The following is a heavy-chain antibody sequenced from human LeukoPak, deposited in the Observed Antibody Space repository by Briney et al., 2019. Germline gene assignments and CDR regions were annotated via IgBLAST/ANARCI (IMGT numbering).Heavy chain of an antibody. Sequence: GGSLRLSCEASGFTFSTYPMQWVRQAPEKGLEWVAMISSDGSNKYYADSVKGRFTISTDNSNTSLYLHINNPRVGDTAIYYCARVHDTTGYYHYFDSWGQGTLVTVSS. V-gene: IGHV3-30*04. CDR3: ARVHDTTGYYHYFDS. J-gene: IGHJ4*02. D-gene: IGHD3-9*01. CDR1: GFTFSTYP. CDR2: ISSDGSNK.